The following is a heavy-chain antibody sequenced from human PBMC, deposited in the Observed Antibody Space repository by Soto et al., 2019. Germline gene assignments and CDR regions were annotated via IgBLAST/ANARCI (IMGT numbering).Heavy chain of an antibody. CDR2: IYYSGST. Sequence: SETLSLTCTISGGSISSDYWSWIRQPPGKGLEWIGYIYYSGSTNYNPSLKGRATISADTSKKETSLRLSSVTAADTAVYYCARVVIEPAVRGHYNHFYMDVWGKGTAVTVS. D-gene: IGHD2-2*01. V-gene: IGHV4-59*08. CDR3: ARVVIEPAVRGHYNHFYMDV. J-gene: IGHJ6*03. CDR1: GGSISSDY.